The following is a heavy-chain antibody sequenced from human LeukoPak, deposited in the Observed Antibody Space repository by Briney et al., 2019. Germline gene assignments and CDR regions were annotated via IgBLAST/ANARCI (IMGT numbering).Heavy chain of an antibody. V-gene: IGHV1-69*05. Sequence: GASVKVSCKASGYTFTSYGISWVRQAPGQGLEWMGGIIPIFGTANYAQKFQGRVTITTDESTSTAYMELSSLRSEDTAVYYCARAMTTAAFDIWGQGTMVTVSS. D-gene: IGHD4-17*01. CDR1: GYTFTSYG. CDR2: IIPIFGTA. J-gene: IGHJ3*02. CDR3: ARAMTTAAFDI.